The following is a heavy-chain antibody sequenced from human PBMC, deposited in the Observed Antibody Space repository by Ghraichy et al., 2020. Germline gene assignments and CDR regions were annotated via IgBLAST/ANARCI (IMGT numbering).Heavy chain of an antibody. V-gene: IGHV3-7*01. CDR3: ASSPYYYDSSGYGWFDP. CDR2: IKQDGSEK. J-gene: IGHJ5*02. Sequence: GQSLNISCAASGFTFSSYWMSWVRQAPGKGLEWVANIKQDGSEKYYVDSVKGRFTISRDNAKNSLYLQMNSLRAEDTAVYYCASSPYYYDSSGYGWFDPWGQGTLVTVSS. D-gene: IGHD3-22*01. CDR1: GFTFSSYW.